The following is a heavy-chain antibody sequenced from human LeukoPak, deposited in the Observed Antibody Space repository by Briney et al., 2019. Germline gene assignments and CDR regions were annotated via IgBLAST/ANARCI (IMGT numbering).Heavy chain of an antibody. D-gene: IGHD5-18*01. CDR2: ISYDGSNK. V-gene: IGHV3-30*18. CDR3: AKDTTMVPPLDAFDI. Sequence: GGSLRLSCAASGFTFSRYGMHWVRQAPGKGLEWLTLISYDGSNKYFADSVKGRFTISRDNSKNALYLQMNSLRADDTAVYYCAKDTTMVPPLDAFDIWGQGTMVTVSS. CDR1: GFTFSRYG. J-gene: IGHJ3*02.